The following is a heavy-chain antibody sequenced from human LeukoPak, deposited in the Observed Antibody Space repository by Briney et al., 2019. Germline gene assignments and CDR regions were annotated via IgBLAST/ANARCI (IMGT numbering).Heavy chain of an antibody. CDR3: ARVQYFDNGGYWNLDY. D-gene: IGHD3-22*01. CDR1: SYSISSGYY. V-gene: IGHV4-38-2*02. Sequence: SETLSLTCTVSSYSISSGYYWGWIRQPPGKGLEWIGSISYSESTYYNPSLKSRVTISVDTSKNQFSLKLSSVTAADTAVYYCARVQYFDNGGYWNLDYWGQGTLVTVSS. J-gene: IGHJ4*02. CDR2: ISYSEST.